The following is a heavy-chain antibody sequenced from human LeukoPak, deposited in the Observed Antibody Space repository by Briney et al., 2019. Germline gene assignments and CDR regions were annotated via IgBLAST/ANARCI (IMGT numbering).Heavy chain of an antibody. Sequence: PGGALPLSRPASGCTHRKYRMHWVRQAPGKGRVWVSRINSDGSSTNYADSVTRRFTISRDNAKNTLYLQMNSLRAEDTAVYYCARVYGSLDYWGQGTLVTVSS. CDR1: GCTHRKYR. D-gene: IGHD1-14*01. CDR3: ARVYGSLDY. J-gene: IGHJ4*02. V-gene: IGHV3-74*01. CDR2: INSDGSST.